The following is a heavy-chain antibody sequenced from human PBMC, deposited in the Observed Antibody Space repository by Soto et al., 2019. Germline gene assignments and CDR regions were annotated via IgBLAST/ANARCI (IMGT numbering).Heavy chain of an antibody. CDR3: VRGDGDYHDGNGYLGRH. CDR1: GFTVSTTY. J-gene: IGHJ4*02. CDR2: IYSGGNT. D-gene: IGHD3-22*01. Sequence: GGSLRLSCAASGFTVSTTYVSWVRQAPGKGLEWVSVIYSGGNTYYAGSVKGRFTISRDNAENTLYLQMNSLRVEDTAVYYCVRGDGDYHDGNGYLGRHWGQGTLVTVSS. V-gene: IGHV3-53*01.